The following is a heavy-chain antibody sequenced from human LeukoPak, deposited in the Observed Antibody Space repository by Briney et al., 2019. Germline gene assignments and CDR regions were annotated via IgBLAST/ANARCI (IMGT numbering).Heavy chain of an antibody. D-gene: IGHD2-8*01. CDR3: ARAGYCTNGGCRKFYFDY. CDR1: GFTFSSYG. Sequence: GRSLTLSCAASGFTFSSYGMHWVRQAPGKGLEWVAVIWYDGSNKYYADSVKGRFTISRDNSKNTLYLQMNSLRAEDTAVYYGARAGYCTNGGCRKFYFDYWGQGTLVTVTS. CDR2: IWYDGSNK. J-gene: IGHJ4*02. V-gene: IGHV3-33*01.